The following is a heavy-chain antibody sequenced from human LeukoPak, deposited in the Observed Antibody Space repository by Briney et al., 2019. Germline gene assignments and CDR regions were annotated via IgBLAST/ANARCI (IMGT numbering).Heavy chain of an antibody. CDR1: GGSFSGYY. CDR3: ARIDVLRFLEWSPRFDY. D-gene: IGHD3-3*01. CDR2: INHSGST. V-gene: IGHV4-34*01. Sequence: TSETLSLTCAVYGGSFSGYYWSWIRQPPGKGLEWIGEINHSGSTNYNPSLKSRVTISVDTSKNQFSLKLSSVTAADTAVYYCARIDVLRFLEWSPRFDYWGQGTLVTVSS. J-gene: IGHJ4*02.